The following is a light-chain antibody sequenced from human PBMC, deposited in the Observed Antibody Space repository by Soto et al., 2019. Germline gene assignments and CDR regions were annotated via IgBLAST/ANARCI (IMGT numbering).Light chain of an antibody. CDR1: QSVSSY. CDR2: DAS. CDR3: QQHSNWPPVT. V-gene: IGKV3-11*01. Sequence: EIVLTQSPATLSLSPGERATLSCRASQSVSSYLAWYQQKPGQAPRLLIYDASNRATGIPARFSGSGSGTDLTLTISSLEPEDFAVYFCQQHSNWPPVTFGQGTRLEIK. J-gene: IGKJ5*01.